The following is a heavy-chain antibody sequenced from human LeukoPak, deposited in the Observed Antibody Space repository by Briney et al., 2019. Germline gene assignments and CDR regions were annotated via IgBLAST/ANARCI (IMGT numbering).Heavy chain of an antibody. J-gene: IGHJ5*02. CDR1: GGSISSGGYY. Sequence: SQTLSLTCTVSGGSISSGGYYRSWIRQHPGKGLEWIGYIYYSGSTYYNPSLKSRVTISVDTSKNQFSLKLSSVTAADTAVYYCARGGVDTAMVNWFDPWGQGTLVTVSS. CDR2: IYYSGST. V-gene: IGHV4-31*03. D-gene: IGHD5-18*01. CDR3: ARGGVDTAMVNWFDP.